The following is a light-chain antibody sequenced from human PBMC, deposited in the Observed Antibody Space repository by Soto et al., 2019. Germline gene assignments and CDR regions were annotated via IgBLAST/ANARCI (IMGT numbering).Light chain of an antibody. V-gene: IGKV3-15*01. CDR1: QSVSSN. CDR3: HQDNNWPPWT. CDR2: GAS. Sequence: EIVMTQSPATLSVSPGERATLSCRASQSVSSNLAWYQQKPGQAPRLLIYGASTRATGIPARFSGSGSGTEFTLTISSLQSEDFVVYYWHQDNNWPPWTFGQGTKVEIK. J-gene: IGKJ1*01.